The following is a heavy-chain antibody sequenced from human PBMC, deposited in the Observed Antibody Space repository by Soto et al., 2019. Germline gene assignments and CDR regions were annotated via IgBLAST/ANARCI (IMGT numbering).Heavy chain of an antibody. J-gene: IGHJ6*03. CDR2: ISGSGGST. Sequence: GGSLRLSCAASGFTFSSYAMSWVRQAPGKGLEWVSAISGSGGSTYYADSVKGRFTISRDNSKNTLYLQMNSLRAEDTAVYYCAKYGGTIPYYYYYMDVWGKGTTVTVSS. D-gene: IGHD2-15*01. CDR3: AKYGGTIPYYYYYMDV. V-gene: IGHV3-23*01. CDR1: GFTFSSYA.